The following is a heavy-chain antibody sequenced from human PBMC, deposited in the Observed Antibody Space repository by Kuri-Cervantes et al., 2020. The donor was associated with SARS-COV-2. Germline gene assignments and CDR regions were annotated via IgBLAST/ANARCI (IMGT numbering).Heavy chain of an antibody. CDR2: INPDGNYT. CDR1: GFTFSGHW. V-gene: IGHV3-74*01. Sequence: GESLKISCAASGFTFSGHWIHWVRQAPGKGLVWVSRINPDGNYTNNADSVKGRFTLSRDNAKNMLFLQMNRLRAEDTAVYYCVRDGDHWNFDYWGQGTLVTVSS. J-gene: IGHJ4*02. CDR3: VRDGDHWNFDY. D-gene: IGHD1-1*01.